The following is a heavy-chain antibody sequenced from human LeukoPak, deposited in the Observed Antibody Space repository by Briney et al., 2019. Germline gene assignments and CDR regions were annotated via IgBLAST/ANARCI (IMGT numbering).Heavy chain of an antibody. CDR3: ATELRWKEY. CDR1: GGTFSSYA. V-gene: IGHV1-69*04. D-gene: IGHD4-23*01. CDR2: IIPILGIA. Sequence: SVKVSCKASGGTFSSYAISWVRQAPGQGLEWMGRIIPILGIANYAQKFQGRVTITADKSTSTAYMELSSLRFEGTAVYYCATELRWKEYWGQGTLVTVSS. J-gene: IGHJ4*02.